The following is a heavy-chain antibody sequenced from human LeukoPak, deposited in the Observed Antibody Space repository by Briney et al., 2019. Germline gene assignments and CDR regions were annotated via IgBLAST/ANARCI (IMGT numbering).Heavy chain of an antibody. D-gene: IGHD3-22*01. J-gene: IGHJ4*02. Sequence: GESLRLSCAASGFTFSTYALTWVRQAPGKGLEWVSTITGSDDSTYYAGSVKGRFTISMDYSRNTVHLQLNSLRAEDTAIYYCGKGPQLYSGYHPDFWGQGTLVTVSS. CDR1: GFTFSTYA. CDR3: GKGPQLYSGYHPDF. V-gene: IGHV3-23*01. CDR2: ITGSDDST.